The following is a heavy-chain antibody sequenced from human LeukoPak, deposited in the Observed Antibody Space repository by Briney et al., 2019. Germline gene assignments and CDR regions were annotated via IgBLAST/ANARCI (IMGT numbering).Heavy chain of an antibody. D-gene: IGHD2-2*01. CDR1: GFTFSGSA. V-gene: IGHV3-73*01. CDR2: IRSKANSYAT. J-gene: IGHJ4*02. CDR3: TSIVVVPAATRDY. Sequence: GGSLRLSCAASGFTFSGSAMHWVRQASGKGLEWVGRIRSKANSYATAYAASVKGRFTISRDDSKSTAYLQMNSLKTEDTAVYYCTSIVVVPAATRDYWGQGTLVTVSS.